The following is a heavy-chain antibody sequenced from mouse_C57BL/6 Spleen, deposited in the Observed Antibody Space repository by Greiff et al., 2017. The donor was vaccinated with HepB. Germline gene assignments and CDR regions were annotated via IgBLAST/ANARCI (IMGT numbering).Heavy chain of an antibody. CDR3: ARKDLSYYGSSYFDY. J-gene: IGHJ2*01. CDR1: GYTFTDYY. CDR2: INPYNGGT. V-gene: IGHV1-19*01. Sequence: EVQLQQSGPVLVKPGASVKMSCKASGYTFTDYYMNWVKQSHGKSLEWIGVINPYNGGTSYNQKFKGKATLTVDKSSSTAYMQLSSLTSEDSAVYYCARKDLSYYGSSYFDYWGQGTTLTVSS. D-gene: IGHD1-1*01.